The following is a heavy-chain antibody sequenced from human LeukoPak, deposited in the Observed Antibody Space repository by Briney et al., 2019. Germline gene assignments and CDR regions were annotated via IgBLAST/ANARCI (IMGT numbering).Heavy chain of an antibody. Sequence: KASGTLSLTCAVSGGSISSSNWWSWVRQPPGKGLEWIGEIYHSGSTNYNPSLKSRVTISVDTSKNQFSLKLSSVTAADTAVYYCARHDRGSYRAFDIWGQGTMVTVSS. CDR2: IYHSGST. J-gene: IGHJ3*02. V-gene: IGHV4-4*02. CDR1: GGSISSSNW. D-gene: IGHD3-16*02. CDR3: ARHDRGSYRAFDI.